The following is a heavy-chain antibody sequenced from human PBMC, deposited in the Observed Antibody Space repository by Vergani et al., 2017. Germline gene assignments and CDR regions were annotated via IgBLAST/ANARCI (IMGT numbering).Heavy chain of an antibody. J-gene: IGHJ5*02. D-gene: IGHD6-19*01. Sequence: QVQLQESGPGLVKSSETLSLTCSVSFDSIRNLNCNWIRQPPGKVLEWIGSIHYSENTNYNPSLKTRVTISVDTSKNQFSLTLTSVTAADTAVYYCASDTHSGQRADRWGQGILVTVTS. CDR2: IHYSENT. CDR3: ASDTHSGQRADR. V-gene: IGHV4-59*11. CDR1: FDSIRNLN.